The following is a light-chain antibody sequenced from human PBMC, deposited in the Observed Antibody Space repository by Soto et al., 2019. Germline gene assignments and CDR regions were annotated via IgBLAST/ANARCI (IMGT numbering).Light chain of an antibody. V-gene: IGKV4-1*01. CDR2: WAS. CDR3: QKYYISRT. J-gene: IGKJ1*01. Sequence: DIVMTQSPDSLAVSLGDRATINCKSSQSICYNSNNRSYLAWHQQKPGQRPKLLIYWASIGESGVPDRFRGSGSGTDFSLTISSVQGEDVAVYYCQKYYISRTFGQGTKVEIK. CDR1: QSICYNSNNRSY.